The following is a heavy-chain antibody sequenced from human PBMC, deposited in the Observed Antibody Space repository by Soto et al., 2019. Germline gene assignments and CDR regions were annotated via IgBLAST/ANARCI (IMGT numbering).Heavy chain of an antibody. D-gene: IGHD1-7*01. V-gene: IGHV1-18*01. CDR3: ARDYYHTPGTTMGADIDY. CDR2: INAYNGNT. CDR1: GYTFTSYG. Sequence: QVQLVQSGAEVKKPGASVKVSCKASGYTFTSYGISWVRQAPGQGLEWMGWINAYNGNTNYAQKLQGRVTMTTDTSTSTAYMELRILRSDDTAVYYCARDYYHTPGTTMGADIDYWGHGTLVTVSS. J-gene: IGHJ4*01.